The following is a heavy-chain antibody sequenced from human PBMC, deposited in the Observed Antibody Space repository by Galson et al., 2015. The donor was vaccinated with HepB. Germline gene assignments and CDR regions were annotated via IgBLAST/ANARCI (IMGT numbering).Heavy chain of an antibody. D-gene: IGHD3-10*01. CDR2: ISYDGSNK. CDR3: ARWFYGSGSYYFDY. CDR1: GFTFSSYA. J-gene: IGHJ4*02. Sequence: SLRLSCAASGFTFSSYAMQWVRQAPGKGLEWVAVISYDGSNKYYADSVKGRFTISRDNSKNTLYLQMNSLRAEDTAVYYCARWFYGSGSYYFDYWGQGTLVTVSS. V-gene: IGHV3-30*04.